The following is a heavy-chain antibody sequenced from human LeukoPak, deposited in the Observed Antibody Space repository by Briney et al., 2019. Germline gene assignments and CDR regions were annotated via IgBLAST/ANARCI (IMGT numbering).Heavy chain of an antibody. D-gene: IGHD3-22*01. J-gene: IGHJ6*03. CDR2: IYYSGST. Sequence: SETLSLTCTVSGVSISSSSYYWGWIRQPPGKGLEWIGSIYYSGSTYYNPSLKSRVTISVDTSKNQFSLKLSSVTAADTAVYYCACPPYYYDSSGYYYDYYYYMDVWGKGTTVTVSS. V-gene: IGHV4-39*07. CDR1: GVSISSSSYY. CDR3: ACPPYYYDSSGYYYDYYYYMDV.